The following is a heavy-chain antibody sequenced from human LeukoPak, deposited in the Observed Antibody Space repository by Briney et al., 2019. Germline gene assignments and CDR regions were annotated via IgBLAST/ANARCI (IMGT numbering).Heavy chain of an antibody. CDR1: GGPFSGYY. D-gene: IGHD4-17*01. CDR2: INHSGST. CDR3: ARGVTTVTTVFDY. V-gene: IGHV4-34*01. J-gene: IGHJ4*02. Sequence: SETLSLTCAVYGGPFSGYYWSWIRQPPGKGLEWIGEINHSGSTNYNPSLKSRVTISVDTSKNQFSLKLSSVTAADTAVYYCARGVTTVTTVFDYWGQGTLVTVSS.